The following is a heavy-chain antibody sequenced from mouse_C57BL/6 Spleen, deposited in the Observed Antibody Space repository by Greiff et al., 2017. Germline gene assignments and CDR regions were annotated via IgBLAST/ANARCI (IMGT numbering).Heavy chain of an antibody. CDR2: ISDGGSYT. CDR3: ARDDTYYAMDY. J-gene: IGHJ4*01. V-gene: IGHV5-4*01. Sequence: EVKLVESGGGLVKPGGSLKLSCAASGFTFSSYAMSWVRQTPEKRLEWVATISDGGSYTYYPDNVKGRFTISRDNAKNNLYLQMSHLKSEDTAMYYCARDDTYYAMDYWGQGTSVTVSS. CDR1: GFTFSSYA.